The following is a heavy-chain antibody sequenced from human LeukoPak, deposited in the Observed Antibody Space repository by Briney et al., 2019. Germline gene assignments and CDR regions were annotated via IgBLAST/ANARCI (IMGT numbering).Heavy chain of an antibody. D-gene: IGHD2-2*01. Sequence: SETLSLTCIVSGGSISSSNYYWGWIRQPPGKGLEWIGCIYYSESTYYSPSLKSRLTISVDTSKNQFSLKLSSVTAADTAVYYCASVIVVVPAAIFWFDPWGQGTLVTVSS. CDR2: IYYSEST. V-gene: IGHV4-39*01. CDR1: GGSISSSNYY. J-gene: IGHJ5*02. CDR3: ASVIVVVPAAIFWFDP.